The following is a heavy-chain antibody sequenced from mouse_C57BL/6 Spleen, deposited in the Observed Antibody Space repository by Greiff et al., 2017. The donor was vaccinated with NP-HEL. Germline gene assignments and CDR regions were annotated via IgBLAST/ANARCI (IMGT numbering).Heavy chain of an antibody. J-gene: IGHJ2*01. CDR1: GYSFTGYF. CDR3: ASGDDYDGNYFDY. D-gene: IGHD2-4*01. V-gene: IGHV1-20*01. CDR2: INPYNGDT. Sequence: VQLQQSGPELVKPGDSVKISCKASGYSFTGYFMNWVMQSHGKSLEWIGRINPYNGDTFYNQKFKGKATLTVDKSSSTAHMELRSLTSEDSAVYYCASGDDYDGNYFDYWGQGTTLTVSS.